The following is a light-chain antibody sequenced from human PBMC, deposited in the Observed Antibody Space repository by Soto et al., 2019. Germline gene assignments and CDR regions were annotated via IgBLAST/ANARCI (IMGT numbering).Light chain of an antibody. V-gene: IGKV1-5*01. J-gene: IGKJ1*01. Sequence: DIQMTQSPSTLSASVGDRVTITCRASQSISSWLAWYQQKPGKAPKLLIYDASRLESGAPSSFSGSGSGTEFPLTISSLQPDDFATYYCQQYNSYSPTFGQGTKVEIK. CDR2: DAS. CDR1: QSISSW. CDR3: QQYNSYSPT.